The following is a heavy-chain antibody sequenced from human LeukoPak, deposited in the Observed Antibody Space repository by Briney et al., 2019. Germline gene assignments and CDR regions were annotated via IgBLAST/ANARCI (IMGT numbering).Heavy chain of an antibody. V-gene: IGHV4-59*08. J-gene: IGHJ4*02. CDR1: GGSISSYY. CDR2: IYYSGIT. CDR3: ARLSGWTLDY. D-gene: IGHD6-19*01. Sequence: SETLSLTCTVSGGSISSYYWSWIRQPPGKGLEWIGYIYYSGITNYSPSLKSRVTISVDTSKNQFSLKLTSVTAADTAVYYCARLSGWTLDYWGQGTLVTVSP.